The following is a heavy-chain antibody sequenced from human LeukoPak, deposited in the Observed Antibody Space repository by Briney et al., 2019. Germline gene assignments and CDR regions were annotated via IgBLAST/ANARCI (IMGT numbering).Heavy chain of an antibody. V-gene: IGHV1-2*02. CDR3: ARGGCGGGTCYTSWLDP. Sequence: VASVKVSCKASGYTFTDYYVHWVRQAPGQGLEWMGWINPTSGGTNYAQKFQDRVTLTRDTSITTAYMELNRLYSDDTAIYYCARGGCGGGTCYTSWLDPWGQGTLVTVSS. D-gene: IGHD2-15*01. J-gene: IGHJ5*02. CDR1: GYTFTDYY. CDR2: INPTSGGT.